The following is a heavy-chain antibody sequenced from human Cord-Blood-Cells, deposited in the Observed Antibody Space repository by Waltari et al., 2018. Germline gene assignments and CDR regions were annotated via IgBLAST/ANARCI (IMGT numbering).Heavy chain of an antibody. CDR3: ARGGRYSSSWYFDY. J-gene: IGHJ4*02. Sequence: SYAIRWVRQAPGQGLEWMGGIIPIFGTANYAQKFQGRVTITADESTSTAYMELSSLRSEDTAVYYCARGGRYSSSWYFDYWGQGTLVTVSS. CDR1: SYA. CDR2: IIPIFGTA. V-gene: IGHV1-69*01. D-gene: IGHD6-13*01.